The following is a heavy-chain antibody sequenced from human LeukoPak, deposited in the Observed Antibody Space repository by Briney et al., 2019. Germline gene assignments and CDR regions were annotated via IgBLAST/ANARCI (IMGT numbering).Heavy chain of an antibody. CDR3: ARLQYNWNYDY. Sequence: GGSLRLSCAASGFTFEDYTMHWVRQAPGKGLEWVSLISWDGGSTYYADSVKGRFTISRDNAKNSLYLQMNSLRAEDTAWCYGARLQYNWNYDYWGQGTLVTVSS. J-gene: IGHJ4*02. CDR2: ISWDGGST. V-gene: IGHV3-43*01. D-gene: IGHD1-20*01. CDR1: GFTFEDYT.